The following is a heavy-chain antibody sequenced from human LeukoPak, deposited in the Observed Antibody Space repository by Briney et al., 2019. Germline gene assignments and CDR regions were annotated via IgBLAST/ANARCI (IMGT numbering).Heavy chain of an antibody. V-gene: IGHV3-23*01. CDR3: AKEDHGTYSTAFDY. J-gene: IGHJ4*02. CDR2: ISDSVAKT. CDR1: GFTFSSTA. Sequence: GGSLGLSCAASGFTFSSTAMSWVRQAPGKGLEWISAISDSVAKTYYADSVKGRFTISRDNAKNTVFLQMNSLRAEDTALYYCAKEDHGTYSTAFDYWGQGTLVTVSS. D-gene: IGHD1-26*01.